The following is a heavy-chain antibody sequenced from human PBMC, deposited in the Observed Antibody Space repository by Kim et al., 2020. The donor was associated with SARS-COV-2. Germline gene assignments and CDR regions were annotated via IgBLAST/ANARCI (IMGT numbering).Heavy chain of an antibody. Sequence: SYAQKFQGRVTMTRDTCASTVYMELSSLRAEDTAVYYCARPVDTAMAYDYWGQGTLVTVSS. J-gene: IGHJ4*02. D-gene: IGHD5-18*01. CDR3: ARPVDTAMAYDY. V-gene: IGHV1-46*01.